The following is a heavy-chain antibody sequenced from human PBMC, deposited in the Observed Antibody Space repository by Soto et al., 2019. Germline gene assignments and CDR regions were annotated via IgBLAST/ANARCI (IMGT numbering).Heavy chain of an antibody. CDR2: INPSGGST. CDR1: GYTFTSYY. Sequence: ASVKVSCKASGYTFTSYYMHWVRQAPGQGLEWMGIINPSGGSTSYAQKFQGRVTMTRDTSTSTVYMELSSLRSEDTAVYYCARGLSVEMNRWKAPFEYWGQGTLITVTS. J-gene: IGHJ4*02. D-gene: IGHD1-1*01. V-gene: IGHV1-46*01. CDR3: ARGLSVEMNRWKAPFEY.